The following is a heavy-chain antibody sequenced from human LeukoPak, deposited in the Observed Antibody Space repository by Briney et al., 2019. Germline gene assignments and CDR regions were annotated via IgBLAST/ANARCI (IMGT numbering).Heavy chain of an antibody. CDR1: GDSVSRSDSY. D-gene: IGHD3-22*01. V-gene: IGHV4-39*01. CDR2: IYYSGRT. Sequence: PSETLSLTCSVSGDSVSRSDSYWDWIRQPPGKGLEWIGTIYYSGRTYYSPPLKSRVTLSVDTSSNQFSLNLRSVTAADTAVYYCARRRYYDGSGYLEWGQGTLLSVSS. J-gene: IGHJ1*01. CDR3: ARRRYYDGSGYLE.